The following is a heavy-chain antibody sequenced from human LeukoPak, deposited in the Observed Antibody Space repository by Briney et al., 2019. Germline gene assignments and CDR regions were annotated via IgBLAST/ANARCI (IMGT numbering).Heavy chain of an antibody. Sequence: PGRSLRLSCAASGFTFSSYAMHWVRQAPGKGLEWVAVISYDGSNKYYADSVKGRFTISRDNSKNTLYLQMNSLRAEDTAVYYCARTPPWGGVAFDIWGQGTMVTVSS. V-gene: IGHV3-30*04. CDR1: GFTFSSYA. J-gene: IGHJ3*02. CDR3: ARTPPWGGVAFDI. CDR2: ISYDGSNK. D-gene: IGHD3-16*01.